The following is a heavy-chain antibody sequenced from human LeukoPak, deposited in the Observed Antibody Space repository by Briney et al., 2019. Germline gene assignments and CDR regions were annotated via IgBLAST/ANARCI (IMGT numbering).Heavy chain of an antibody. J-gene: IGHJ4*02. Sequence: GGSLRLSCAASGFTFRTYSMNWVRQAPGKGLEWVSSISSSSSYIYYADSVKGRFTISRDNSRNTLYLQMNSLRAEDTAVFYCAKYEDSSSWSFAYWGQGTLVTVSS. D-gene: IGHD6-13*01. CDR1: GFTFRTYS. CDR3: AKYEDSSSWSFAY. V-gene: IGHV3-21*01. CDR2: ISSSSSYI.